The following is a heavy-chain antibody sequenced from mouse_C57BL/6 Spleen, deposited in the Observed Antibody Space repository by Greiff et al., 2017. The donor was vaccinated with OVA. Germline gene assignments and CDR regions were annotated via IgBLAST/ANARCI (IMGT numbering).Heavy chain of an antibody. V-gene: IGHV1-18*01. CDR2: INPNNGGT. D-gene: IGHD2-4*01. CDR1: GYTFTDYN. CDR3: AREGITRGYYAMDY. Sequence: EVKLMESGPELVKPGASVKIPCKASGYTFTDYNMDWVKQSHGKSLEWIGDINPNNGGTIYNQKFKGKATLTVDKSSSTAYMELRSLTSEDTAVYYCAREGITRGYYAMDYWGQGTSVTVSS. J-gene: IGHJ4*01.